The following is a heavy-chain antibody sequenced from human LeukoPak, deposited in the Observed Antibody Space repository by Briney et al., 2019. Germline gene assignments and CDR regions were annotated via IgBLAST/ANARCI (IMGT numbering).Heavy chain of an antibody. CDR2: IYNSGNT. V-gene: IGHV4-59*01. Sequence: SETLSLTCTVSGGSITSYYWSWIRQPPGKGLEWIGYIYNSGNTNYNPSPKSRVTISVDTSKNQFSLKLSSVTAADTAVYFCASSDYYVWGSYAPPFFDYWAQGPLVTVSS. J-gene: IGHJ4*02. D-gene: IGHD3-10*01. CDR1: GGSITSYY. CDR3: ASSDYYVWGSYAPPFFDY.